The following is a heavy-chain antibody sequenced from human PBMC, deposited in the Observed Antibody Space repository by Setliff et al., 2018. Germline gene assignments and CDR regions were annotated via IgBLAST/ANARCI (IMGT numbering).Heavy chain of an antibody. CDR1: GVSISSGHY. CDR3: ASPRRDDLDSPFDAFDI. V-gene: IGHV4-38-2*01. D-gene: IGHD3-3*01. CDR2: IYHRGRT. J-gene: IGHJ3*02. Sequence: SETLSLTCGVSGVSISSGHYWGWIRQPPGKGLEWIATIYHRGRTYYNPSLSSRVTISLDTSKNHFSLRLRSVTAADTAVYYCASPRRDDLDSPFDAFDIWGQGTKVT.